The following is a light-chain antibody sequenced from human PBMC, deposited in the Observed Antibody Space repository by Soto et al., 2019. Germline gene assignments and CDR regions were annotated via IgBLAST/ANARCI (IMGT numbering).Light chain of an antibody. Sequence: QSVLTQPPSVSGAPGQRVTISCTGNSANIGAGYDVQWYQQFPGRAPNLIIFRNNNRPSGVPDRFSASKSDNSASLAIAGLQTEDEAHYYCQSYDSSVNGVVFGGGTKVTVL. CDR2: RNN. CDR1: SANIGAGYD. CDR3: QSYDSSVNGVV. V-gene: IGLV1-40*01. J-gene: IGLJ2*01.